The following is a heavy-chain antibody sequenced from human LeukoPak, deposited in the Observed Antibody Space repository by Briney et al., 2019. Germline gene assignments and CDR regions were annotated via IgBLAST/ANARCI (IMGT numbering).Heavy chain of an antibody. J-gene: IGHJ4*02. D-gene: IGHD3-9*01. CDR1: GHTFTSYG. Sequence: ASVKVSCKASGHTFTSYGISWVRQAPGQGLEWMGWIIATNGNTNYAQKLQGRVTMTTDTSTSTAYMELRSLRSDDTAVDYCARDRYYDILTGYYLLLGYWDEGTLGSVPS. CDR3: ARDRYYDILTGYYLLLGY. CDR2: IIATNGNT. V-gene: IGHV1-18*01.